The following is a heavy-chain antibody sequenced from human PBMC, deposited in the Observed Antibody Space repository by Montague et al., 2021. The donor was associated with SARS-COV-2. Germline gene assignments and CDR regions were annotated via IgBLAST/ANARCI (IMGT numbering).Heavy chain of an antibody. V-gene: IGHV2-70*01. Sequence: PALVKPTQTLTLTCTFSGFSLSTSGMCVSWIRQPPGKALEWLALIDWDDDKYYSTSLKTRLTISKDTSKNQVVLTMTNMDPVDTATYYCARFHGPGLWFGGDYGMDVWGQGTTVTVSS. D-gene: IGHD3-10*01. CDR1: GFSLSTSGMC. J-gene: IGHJ6*02. CDR3: ARFHGPGLWFGGDYGMDV. CDR2: IDWDDDK.